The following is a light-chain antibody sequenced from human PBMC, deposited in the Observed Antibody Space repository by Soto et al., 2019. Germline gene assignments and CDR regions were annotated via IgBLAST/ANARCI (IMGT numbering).Light chain of an antibody. CDR2: EVS. V-gene: IGLV2-23*02. CDR1: SSDVGRYDL. J-gene: IGLJ2*01. Sequence: QSALTQPASVYGSPGQSITISCTGTSSDVGRYDLVSWYQQHPGKVPKLIIYEVSKRPSGVSNRFSGSKSGNTASLTISGLQAEDEADYYCCSYARSSTVVFGGGTKLTVL. CDR3: CSYARSSTVV.